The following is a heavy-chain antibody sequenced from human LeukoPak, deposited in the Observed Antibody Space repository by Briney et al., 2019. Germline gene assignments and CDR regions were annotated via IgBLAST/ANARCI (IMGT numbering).Heavy chain of an antibody. CDR1: GGSISSGSYY. CDR2: IYTSGST. J-gene: IGHJ6*03. Sequence: SETLSLTCTVSGGSISSGSYYWSWIRQPAGKGLEWIGRIYTSGSTNYNPSLKSRVTISVDTSKNQFSLKLGSVTAADTAVYYCAREYVAVTGYYYSYMDVWGKGTTVTVSS. V-gene: IGHV4-61*02. CDR3: AREYVAVTGYYYSYMDV. D-gene: IGHD6-19*01.